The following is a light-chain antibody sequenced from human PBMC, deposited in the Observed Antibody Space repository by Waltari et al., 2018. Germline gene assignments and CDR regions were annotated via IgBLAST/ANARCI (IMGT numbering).Light chain of an antibody. Sequence: EVVMTQSPATLSVAPGERVTLPCRASQTVVTNLAWYQQKPGQAPRPLIYGASTWATGIPARFSGSGSGTEFTLTISSLQSEDFAVYYCQQHNDWPPTFGQGTKVEIK. CDR2: GAS. CDR3: QQHNDWPPT. J-gene: IGKJ1*01. V-gene: IGKV3-15*01. CDR1: QTVVTN.